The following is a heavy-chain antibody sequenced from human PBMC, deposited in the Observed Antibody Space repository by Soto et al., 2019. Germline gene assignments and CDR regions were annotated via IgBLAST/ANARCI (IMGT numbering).Heavy chain of an antibody. D-gene: IGHD2-2*01. CDR2: IIPIPGTA. CDR1: GGTFGSYA. V-gene: IGHV1-69*01. Sequence: QVQLVQSGAEVKKPGSSVKVSCKASGGTFGSYAISWVRQAPGQGLEWMGGIIPIPGTANYAQKFQGRVTIAADESTSTADMEVSRLRSEDTAVYYCARSQGSSTSLEIYYYYYYGMDVWGQGTTVTVSS. J-gene: IGHJ6*02. CDR3: ARSQGSSTSLEIYYYYYYGMDV.